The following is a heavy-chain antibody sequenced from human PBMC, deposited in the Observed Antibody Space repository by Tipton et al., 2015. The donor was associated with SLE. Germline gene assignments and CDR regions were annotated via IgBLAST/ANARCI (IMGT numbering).Heavy chain of an antibody. CDR3: ARGGDGFDV. CDR1: GGSINNSEC. Sequence: TLSLTCTISGGSINNSECWSWVRQTPGKGLEWIGEIYHSGDTEYNPSLKSRVTILVDKSSNQFSLNLNSVTAADTAVYYCARGGDGFDVWGQGTMVTVSS. CDR2: IYHSGDT. V-gene: IGHV4-4*02. J-gene: IGHJ3*01.